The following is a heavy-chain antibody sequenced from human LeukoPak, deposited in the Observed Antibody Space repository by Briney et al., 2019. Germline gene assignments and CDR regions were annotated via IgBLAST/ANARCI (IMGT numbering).Heavy chain of an antibody. CDR2: INHSGST. CDR3: ARAPPDILTGYYKTGHYYGMDV. D-gene: IGHD3-9*01. CDR1: GVSFSGYY. Sequence: SETLSLTCAVYGVSFSGYYWSWIRQPPGKGLEWIGEINHSGSTNYNPSLKSRVTISVDTSKNQFSLKLSSVTAADTAVYYCARAPPDILTGYYKTGHYYGMDVWGQGTTVTVSS. J-gene: IGHJ6*02. V-gene: IGHV4-34*01.